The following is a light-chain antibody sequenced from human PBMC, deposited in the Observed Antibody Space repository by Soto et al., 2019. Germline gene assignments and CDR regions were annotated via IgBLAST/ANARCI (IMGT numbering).Light chain of an antibody. V-gene: IGLV6-57*01. CDR3: QSYDSDTVI. J-gene: IGLJ2*01. CDR1: SGSIASNY. CDR2: EDN. Sequence: NFMLTQPHSVSESRGQTVTISCTRSSGSIASNYVQWYQQRPGSSPTIVIYEDNQRPSGVPDRFSGSIDSSSSSASLTISGLKSEDEADYYCQSYDSDTVIFGGGTQLTVL.